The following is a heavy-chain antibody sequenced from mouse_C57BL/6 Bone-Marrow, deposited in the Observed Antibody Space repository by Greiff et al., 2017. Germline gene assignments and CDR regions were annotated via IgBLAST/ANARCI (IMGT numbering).Heavy chain of an antibody. CDR2: IDPENGDT. CDR3: TTFGYYYGLWYFDV. CDR1: GFNIKDDY. D-gene: IGHD1-1*01. Sequence: EVTLMESGAELVRPGASVKLSCTASGFNIKDDYMHWVKQRPEQGLEWIGWIDPENGDTEYASKFQGKATITADTSSSTAYLQLSSLTSEDTAVYYCTTFGYYYGLWYFDVWGTGTTVTVSS. V-gene: IGHV14-4*01. J-gene: IGHJ1*03.